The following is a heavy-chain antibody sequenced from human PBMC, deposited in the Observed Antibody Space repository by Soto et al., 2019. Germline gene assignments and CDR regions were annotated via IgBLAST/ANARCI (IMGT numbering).Heavy chain of an antibody. CDR2: ISYDGSNK. Sequence: PGWSLRLSCAASGFTFSSYGMHWVRQAPGKXLEWVAVISYDGSNKYYADSVKGRFTISRDNSKNTLYLQMNSLRAEDMAVYYCAKDRTYYDFWSGYSQRESYFDYWGQGTLVTVSS. D-gene: IGHD3-3*01. V-gene: IGHV3-30*18. CDR3: AKDRTYYDFWSGYSQRESYFDY. CDR1: GFTFSSYG. J-gene: IGHJ4*02.